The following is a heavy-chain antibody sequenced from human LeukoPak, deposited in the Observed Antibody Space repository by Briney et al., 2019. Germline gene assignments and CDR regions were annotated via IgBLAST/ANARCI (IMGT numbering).Heavy chain of an antibody. V-gene: IGHV1-69*05. CDR3: ARAISSTSCYTCWFDP. CDR1: GGTFSSYA. J-gene: IGHJ5*02. Sequence: GASVKVSCKASGGTFSSYAISWVRLAPGQGLEWMGGIIPIFVTANYAQKFQGRFTITTDESTSTAYMELSSMRSEDTAVYYCARAISSTSCYTCWFDPWGQGTLVTVSS. D-gene: IGHD2-2*02. CDR2: IIPIFVTA.